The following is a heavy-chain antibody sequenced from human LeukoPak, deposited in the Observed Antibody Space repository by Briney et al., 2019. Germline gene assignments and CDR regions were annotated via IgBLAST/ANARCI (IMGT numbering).Heavy chain of an antibody. CDR3: AGEAQREDYYGMDV. CDR2: INPSGGST. D-gene: IGHD1-26*01. V-gene: IGHV1-46*01. J-gene: IGHJ6*04. Sequence: SVKVSCKASGYTFTRYYMHWVRQAPGQGLEWMGIINPSGGSTTYAQKFQGRVTMTRDTSTSTVYMELSSLRSEDTAVYYCAGEAQREDYYGMDVWGKGTTVTVSS. CDR1: GYTFTRYY.